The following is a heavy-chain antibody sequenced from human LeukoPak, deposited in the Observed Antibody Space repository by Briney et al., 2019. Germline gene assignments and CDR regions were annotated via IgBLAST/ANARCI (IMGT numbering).Heavy chain of an antibody. V-gene: IGHV1-8*01. J-gene: IGHJ4*02. Sequence: ASVKVSCKASGYTFTSYDINWVRQATGQGLEWMGWMNPNSGNTGYAQKFQGRVTVTRNTSISTAYMELSSLRSEDTAVYYCAKGSGSYWAYYFDYWGQGTLVTVSS. CDR2: MNPNSGNT. CDR3: AKGSGSYWAYYFDY. CDR1: GYTFTSYD. D-gene: IGHD3-10*01.